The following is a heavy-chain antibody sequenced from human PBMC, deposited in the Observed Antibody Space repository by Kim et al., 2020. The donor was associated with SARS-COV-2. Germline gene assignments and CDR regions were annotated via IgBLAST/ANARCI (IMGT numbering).Heavy chain of an antibody. Sequence: VKGRFTISRDNAKNSLHLQMNSLRAEDTAVYYCARDKICTNGVCYTFDYWGQGTLVTVSS. V-gene: IGHV3-21*01. CDR3: ARDKICTNGVCYTFDY. J-gene: IGHJ4*02. D-gene: IGHD2-8*01.